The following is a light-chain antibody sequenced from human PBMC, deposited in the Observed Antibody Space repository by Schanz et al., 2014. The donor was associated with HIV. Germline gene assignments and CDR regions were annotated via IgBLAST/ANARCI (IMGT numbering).Light chain of an antibody. CDR3: AAWDDRLSGNWV. J-gene: IGLJ3*02. CDR2: DVS. CDR1: SSDVGGYNY. Sequence: QSALTQPASVSGSPGQSITISCTGTSSDVGGYNYVSWYQQHPGKAPKLMIYDVSNRPSGVSNRFSGSKSGSTASLTISGLQAEDEADYYCAAWDDRLSGNWVFGGGTKLTVL. V-gene: IGLV2-14*01.